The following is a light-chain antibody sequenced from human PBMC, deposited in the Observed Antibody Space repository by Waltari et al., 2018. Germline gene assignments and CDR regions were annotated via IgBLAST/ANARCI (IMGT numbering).Light chain of an antibody. CDR3: QHHFRLPAT. CDR1: HSISRY. Sequence: IMLTQSPGTLSLSPGERATLSCRASHSISRYLAWYQQKPGQAPRLLIYGASTRATGIPDRFSGSGSGTDVSLTISGLEPEDSAVYYCQHHFRLPATFGQGTKVEIK. V-gene: IGKV3-20*01. J-gene: IGKJ1*01. CDR2: GAS.